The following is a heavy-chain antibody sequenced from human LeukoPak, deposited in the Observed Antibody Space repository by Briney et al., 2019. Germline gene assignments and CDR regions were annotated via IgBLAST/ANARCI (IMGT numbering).Heavy chain of an antibody. D-gene: IGHD4-23*01. V-gene: IGHV3-64*01. Sequence: GGSLRLSCAASGFTFSSYAMSWVRQAPGKGLEYVSAISSNGGSTYYANSVKGRFTISRDNSKNTLYLQMGSLRAEDMAVYYCALLNGGHIDYWGQGTLVTVSS. CDR3: ALLNGGHIDY. J-gene: IGHJ4*02. CDR1: GFTFSSYA. CDR2: ISSNGGST.